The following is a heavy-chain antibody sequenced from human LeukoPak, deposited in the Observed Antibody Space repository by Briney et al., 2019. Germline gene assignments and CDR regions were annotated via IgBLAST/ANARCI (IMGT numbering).Heavy chain of an antibody. Sequence: PGGSLRLSCAASGFTFSSYGMHWVRQAPGKGLEWVAVIWYDGSNKYYADSVKGRFTISRDNSKNTLYLPMNSLRAEDTAVYYCARDHGPYYDFWSGYYGYWGQGTLVTVSS. CDR3: ARDHGPYYDFWSGYYGY. J-gene: IGHJ4*02. D-gene: IGHD3-3*01. CDR1: GFTFSSYG. CDR2: IWYDGSNK. V-gene: IGHV3-33*01.